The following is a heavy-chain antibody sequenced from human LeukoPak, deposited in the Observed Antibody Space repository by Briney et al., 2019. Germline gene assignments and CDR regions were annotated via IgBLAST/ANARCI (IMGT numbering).Heavy chain of an antibody. Sequence: ASVXVSCKXXGYTFTGYYMHWVRQAPGQGLEWMGRINPNSGGTNYAQKFQGRVTMTRDTSISTAYMELSRLRSDDTAVYYCARDVPANLGYCTNGICWVGFDYWGLGTLVTVSS. V-gene: IGHV1-2*06. D-gene: IGHD2-8*01. J-gene: IGHJ4*02. CDR3: ARDVPANLGYCTNGICWVGFDY. CDR1: GYTFTGYY. CDR2: INPNSGGT.